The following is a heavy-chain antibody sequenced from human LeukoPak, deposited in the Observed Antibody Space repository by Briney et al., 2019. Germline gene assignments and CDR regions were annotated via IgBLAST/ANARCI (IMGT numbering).Heavy chain of an antibody. Sequence: GGSLRLSCAASGFTFSSYAMSWVRQAPGKGLEWVSVTYTGGNSYYADSVKGRFIISRDIFKNTLYLQMNSLRAEDSALYYCARGGRGSAAVVAPRSFDIWGQGTMVTVSS. J-gene: IGHJ3*02. D-gene: IGHD3-22*01. V-gene: IGHV3-53*01. CDR2: TYTGGNS. CDR3: ARGGRGSAAVVAPRSFDI. CDR1: GFTFSSYA.